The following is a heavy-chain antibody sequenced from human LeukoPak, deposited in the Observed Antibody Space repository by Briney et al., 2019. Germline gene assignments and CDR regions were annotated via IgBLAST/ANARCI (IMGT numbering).Heavy chain of an antibody. CDR1: GFTFSSYS. CDR3: ARVDCSGGSCYSRGYYYGMDV. V-gene: IGHV3-21*01. J-gene: IGHJ6*02. CDR2: ISSSSSYI. Sequence: GGSLRLSCAASGFTFSSYSMNWVRQAPGKGLEWVSSISSSSSYIYYADSVKGRFTISRDNAKNSLYLQMNSLRAEDTAVYYCARVDCSGGSCYSRGYYYGMDVWGQGTTVTVSS. D-gene: IGHD2-15*01.